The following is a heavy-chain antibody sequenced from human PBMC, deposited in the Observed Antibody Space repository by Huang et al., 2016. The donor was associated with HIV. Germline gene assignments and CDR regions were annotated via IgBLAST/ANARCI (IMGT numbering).Heavy chain of an antibody. Sequence: VESGGRLVQPGGSIRLSCVGSTFTFGAYWMSWVRQSPGKGLEWVANIKQDESEKYYVGSVKGRFNISRDNAKKVLFLEMNNVRVEDMATYYCATKTAAMDIWGQGTTVTVS. CDR2: IKQDESEK. J-gene: IGHJ6*02. CDR3: ATKTAAMDI. V-gene: IGHV3-7*01. CDR1: TFTFGAYW. D-gene: IGHD1-7*01.